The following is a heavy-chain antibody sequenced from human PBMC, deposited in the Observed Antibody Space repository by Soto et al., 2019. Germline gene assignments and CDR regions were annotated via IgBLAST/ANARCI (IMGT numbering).Heavy chain of an antibody. CDR3: ARDQSWHDLVWWFDP. V-gene: IGHV1-69*13. J-gene: IGHJ5*02. CDR2: IIPIFGTA. Sequence: SVKVSCKASGGTFSSYAISWVRQAPGQGLEWMGGIIPIFGTANYAQKFRGRVTITADESTSTAYMELSSLRSEDTAVYYCARDQSWHDLVWWFDPWGQGTLVTVSS. CDR1: GGTFSSYA. D-gene: IGHD1-1*01.